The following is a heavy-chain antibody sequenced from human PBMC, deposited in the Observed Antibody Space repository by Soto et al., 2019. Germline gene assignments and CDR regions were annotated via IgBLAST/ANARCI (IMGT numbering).Heavy chain of an antibody. D-gene: IGHD1-26*01. CDR2: IYWDDTK. J-gene: IGHJ4*02. CDR3: AHAYGGRSLY. V-gene: IGHV2-5*02. CDR1: GFSLPTDRVG. Sequence: QITLKESGPTLVKPTQTLTLTCTFSGFSLPTDRVGVGWIRQPPGKALEWLAVIYWDDTKTYRPSLKSRLTITKDTSKTQVALTMTAMAPVDTATYYCAHAYGGRSLYWGQGTLVTVSS.